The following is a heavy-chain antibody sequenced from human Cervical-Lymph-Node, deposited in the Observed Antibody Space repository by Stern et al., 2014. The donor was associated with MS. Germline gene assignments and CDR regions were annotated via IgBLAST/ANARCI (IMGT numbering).Heavy chain of an antibody. CDR3: AKDLGGSYYHYYYGMDV. V-gene: IGHV3-30*18. CDR2: ISYDGSNQ. J-gene: IGHJ6*02. D-gene: IGHD1-26*01. Sequence: QMQLVQSGGGVVQPGRSLRLSCAASGFTFSSYGMHWVRQAPGKGLEWVAVISYDGSNQYYADSVKGRFTISRDNSKNTLYLQMNSLRAEDTAVYYCAKDLGGSYYHYYYGMDVWGQGTTVTVSS. CDR1: GFTFSSYG.